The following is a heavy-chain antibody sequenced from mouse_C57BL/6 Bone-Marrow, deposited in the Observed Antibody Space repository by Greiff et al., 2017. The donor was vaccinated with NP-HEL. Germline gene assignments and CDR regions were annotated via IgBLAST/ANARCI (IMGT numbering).Heavy chain of an antibody. CDR3: ARGGVTTVVARTPFAY. D-gene: IGHD1-1*01. CDR2: ILPGSGST. CDR1: GYTFTGYW. Sequence: VHLVESGAELMKPGASVKLSCKATGYTFTGYWIEWVKQRPGHGLEWIGEILPGSGSTNYNEKFKGKATFTADTSSNTAYMQLSSLTTEDSAIYYCARGGVTTVVARTPFAYWGQGTLVTVSA. V-gene: IGHV1-9*01. J-gene: IGHJ3*01.